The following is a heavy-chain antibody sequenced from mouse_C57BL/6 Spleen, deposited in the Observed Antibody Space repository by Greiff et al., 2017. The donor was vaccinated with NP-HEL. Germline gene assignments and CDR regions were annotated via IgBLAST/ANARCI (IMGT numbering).Heavy chain of an antibody. V-gene: IGHV1-19*01. J-gene: IGHJ2*01. Sequence: EVPLQQSGPVLVKPGASVKMSCKASGYTFTDYYMNWVKQSHGKSLEWIGVINPYNGGTSYNQKFKGKATLTVDKSSSTAYMELNSLTSEDSAVYYCARSSSDYLDYWGQGTTLTVSS. CDR3: ARSSSDYLDY. CDR2: INPYNGGT. CDR1: GYTFTDYY. D-gene: IGHD2-4*01.